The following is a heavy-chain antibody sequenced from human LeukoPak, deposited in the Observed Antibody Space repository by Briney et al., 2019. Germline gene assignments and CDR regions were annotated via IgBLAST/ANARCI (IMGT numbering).Heavy chain of an antibody. D-gene: IGHD4-17*01. Sequence: GESLKISCKGSGYSFTSYWIGWVRQMPGKGLEWMGIIYPGDSDTRYSPSFQGQVTISADKSISTAYLQWSSLKASDTAMYYCARLYYGDYEARHGYFDYWGQGTLVTVSS. V-gene: IGHV5-51*01. CDR3: ARLYYGDYEARHGYFDY. CDR2: IYPGDSDT. J-gene: IGHJ4*02. CDR1: GYSFTSYW.